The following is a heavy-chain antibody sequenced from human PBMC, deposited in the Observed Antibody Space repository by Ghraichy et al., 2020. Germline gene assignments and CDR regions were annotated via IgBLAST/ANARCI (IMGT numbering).Heavy chain of an antibody. CDR3: ARGYCTNGVCYHFDY. D-gene: IGHD2-8*01. CDR1: GGSFSGYY. CDR2: INHSGST. Sequence: ESLNISCAVYGGSFSGYYWSWIRQPPGKGLEWIGEINHSGSTNYNPSLKSRVTISVDTSKNQFSLKLSSVTAADTAVYYCARGYCTNGVCYHFDYWGQGTLVTVSS. J-gene: IGHJ4*02. V-gene: IGHV4-34*01.